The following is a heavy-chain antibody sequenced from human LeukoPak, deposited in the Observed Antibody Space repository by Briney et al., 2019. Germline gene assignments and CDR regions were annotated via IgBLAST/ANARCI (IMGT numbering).Heavy chain of an antibody. D-gene: IGHD5-24*01. CDR2: IYHSGST. V-gene: IGHV4-4*02. CDR3: ARDGGDGYNRYYFDY. Sequence: SGTLSLTCAVSGGSISSSNWWSWVRQPPGKGLEWIGEIYHSGSTNYNPSLKSRVTISVDKSKNQFSLKLSSVTAADTAVYYCARDGGDGYNRYYFDYWGQGTLVTVCS. CDR1: GGSISSSNW. J-gene: IGHJ4*02.